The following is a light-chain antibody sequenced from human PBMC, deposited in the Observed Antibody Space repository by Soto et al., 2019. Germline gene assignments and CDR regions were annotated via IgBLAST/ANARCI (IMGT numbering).Light chain of an antibody. CDR2: GAS. CDR1: QSVFSSY. CDR3: QQYGSSPWT. Sequence: EIVLTQSPGTLSLSPGERATLSCRASQSVFSSYLAWYQKKPGQAPRLLIYGASSRATDIPDRFSGSGSGTDFTLTISSLEPEDFAVYYCQQYGSSPWTFGQGTKVDIK. V-gene: IGKV3-20*01. J-gene: IGKJ1*01.